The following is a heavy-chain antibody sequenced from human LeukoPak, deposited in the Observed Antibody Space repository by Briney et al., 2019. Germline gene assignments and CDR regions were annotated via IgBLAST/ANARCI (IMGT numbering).Heavy chain of an antibody. J-gene: IGHJ6*02. CDR3: ARFIGYCSSTSCYNHGMDV. D-gene: IGHD2-2*02. V-gene: IGHV3-53*01. CDR2: IYSGGST. CDR1: GFTVSSNY. Sequence: GGSLRLSCAASGFTVSSNYMSWVRQAPGKGLEWVSVIYSGGSTYYADPVKGRFTISRDNSKNTLYLQMNSPRAEDTAVYYCARFIGYCSSTSCYNHGMDVWGQGTTVTVSS.